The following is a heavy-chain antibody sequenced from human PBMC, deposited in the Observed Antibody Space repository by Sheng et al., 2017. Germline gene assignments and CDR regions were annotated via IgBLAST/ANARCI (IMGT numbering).Heavy chain of an antibody. Sequence: QVQLQESGPGLVKPSETLSLTCTVSGGSISSYYWSWIRQPPGKGLEWIGYIYYSGSTNYNPSLKSRVTISVDTSKNQFSLKLSSVTAADTAVYYCARAGSVTTSRWFDPWGRGNPGHRLL. CDR3: ARAGSVTTSRWFDP. CDR2: IYYSGST. CDR1: GGSISSYY. D-gene: IGHD4-4*01. J-gene: IGHJ5*02. V-gene: IGHV4-59*01.